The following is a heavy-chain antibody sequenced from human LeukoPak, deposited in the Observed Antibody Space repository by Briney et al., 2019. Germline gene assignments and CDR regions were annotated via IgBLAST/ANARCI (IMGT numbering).Heavy chain of an antibody. CDR2: IYYSGST. CDR1: GGSLSGYY. Sequence: SETLSLTCAVYGGSLSGYYWSWIRQPPGKGLEWIGYIYYSGSTNYNPSLKSRVTISVDASKNQFSLKLSSVTAADTAVYYCARDRYGSGSYIDYWGQGTLVTVSS. CDR3: ARDRYGSGSYIDY. D-gene: IGHD3-10*01. J-gene: IGHJ4*02. V-gene: IGHV4-59*01.